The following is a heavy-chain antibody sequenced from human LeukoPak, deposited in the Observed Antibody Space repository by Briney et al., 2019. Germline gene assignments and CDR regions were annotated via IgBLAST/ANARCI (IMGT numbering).Heavy chain of an antibody. D-gene: IGHD3-22*01. V-gene: IGHV3-30*18. CDR2: ISHDGSNK. Sequence: PGGSLRLSCAASGFTFSSYGMHWVRQAPGKGLEWVAVISHDGSNKYYADSVKGRFTISRDNTKNTQYLQMNSLRAEDTAVYYCTKVNYYDSSGYLDYWGQGTLVTVSS. J-gene: IGHJ4*02. CDR1: GFTFSSYG. CDR3: TKVNYYDSSGYLDY.